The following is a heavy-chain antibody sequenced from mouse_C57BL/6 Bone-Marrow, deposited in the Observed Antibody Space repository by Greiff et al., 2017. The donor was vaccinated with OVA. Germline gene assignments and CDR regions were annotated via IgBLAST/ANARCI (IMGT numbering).Heavy chain of an antibody. CDR1: GFTFSSYG. V-gene: IGHV5-6*01. J-gene: IGHJ3*01. CDR3: ARGGDVGVAY. Sequence: EVKLMESGGDLVKPGGSLKLSCAASGFTFSSYGMSWVRQTPDKRLEWVATISSGGSYTYYPDSVKGRFTISRDNAKNTLYLQMSSLKSEDTAMYYCARGGDVGVAYWGQGTLVTVSA. CDR2: ISSGGSYT.